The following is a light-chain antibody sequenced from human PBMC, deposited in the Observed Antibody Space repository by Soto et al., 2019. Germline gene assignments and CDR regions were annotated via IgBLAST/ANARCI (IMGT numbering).Light chain of an antibody. CDR3: QQYHSLPIT. V-gene: IGKV1-33*01. CDR1: RYIGNY. CDR2: DAS. J-gene: IGKJ5*01. Sequence: DIQMTQSPSSLSVSVGDRVTITCQASRYIGNYLNWYQQKPGKAPKLLINDASSLEMGVPSRFSGSGSGTDFSVTISSLQPEDIATYYYQQYHSLPITFGQGTRLDI.